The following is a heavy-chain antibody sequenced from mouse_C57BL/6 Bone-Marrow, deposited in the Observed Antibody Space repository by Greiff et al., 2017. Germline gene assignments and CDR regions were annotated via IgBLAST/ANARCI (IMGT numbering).Heavy chain of an antibody. Sequence: VQLQQPGAELVMPGASVKLSCKASGYTFTSYWMHWVKQRPGQGLEWIGEFDPSDSYTNYNQKFKVKSTLTVDKSSSTAYMQLSSLTSEDSAVYYCAISTLIRSFAYWGQGTLVTVSA. CDR2: FDPSDSYT. CDR3: AISTLIRSFAY. J-gene: IGHJ3*01. CDR1: GYTFTSYW. D-gene: IGHD2-4*01. V-gene: IGHV1-69*01.